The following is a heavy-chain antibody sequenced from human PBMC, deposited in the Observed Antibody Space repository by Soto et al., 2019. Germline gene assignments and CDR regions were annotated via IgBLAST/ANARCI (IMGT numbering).Heavy chain of an antibody. Sequence: PGGSLRLSCAASGFTFNIYAMTWVRQAPGKGLEWVSVISGSGGRTFYAESVKGRFTMSRDNSNNTLYLQMNSLRAEDTAVYYCAKEVVLESPGRSQYYYYGLDVWGQGTTVTVSS. V-gene: IGHV3-23*01. D-gene: IGHD2-21*01. CDR3: AKEVVLESPGRSQYYYYGLDV. J-gene: IGHJ6*02. CDR1: GFTFNIYA. CDR2: ISGSGGRT.